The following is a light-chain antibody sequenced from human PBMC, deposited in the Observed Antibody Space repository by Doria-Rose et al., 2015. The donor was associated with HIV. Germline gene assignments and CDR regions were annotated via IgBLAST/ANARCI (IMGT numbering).Light chain of an antibody. J-gene: IGKJ1*01. V-gene: IGKV3-20*01. CDR1: QSFSSTY. CDR3: HQYGTSWT. CDR2: DGS. Sequence: TQSPGILSLSPGERATLSCSASQSFSSTYLAWYEQKPGQAPSLLIYDGSTRATGIPDRFSASGSGTDFTLTINRLEPEDFALYYCHQYGTSWTFGQGTKVEI.